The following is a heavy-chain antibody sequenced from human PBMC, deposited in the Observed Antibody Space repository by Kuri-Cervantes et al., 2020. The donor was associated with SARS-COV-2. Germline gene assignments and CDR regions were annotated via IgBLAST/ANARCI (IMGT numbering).Heavy chain of an antibody. V-gene: IGHV1-2*02. D-gene: IGHD2-2*01. CDR3: ARDLHRSEYQLDY. Sequence: ASVKVSCKASGYTFTGYYMHWVRQAPGQGLEWMGWINPNSGGTNYAQKFQGRVTMTTDTSTSTAYMELRSLRSDDTAVYYRARDLHRSEYQLDYWGQGTLVTVSS. J-gene: IGHJ4*02. CDR1: GYTFTGYY. CDR2: INPNSGGT.